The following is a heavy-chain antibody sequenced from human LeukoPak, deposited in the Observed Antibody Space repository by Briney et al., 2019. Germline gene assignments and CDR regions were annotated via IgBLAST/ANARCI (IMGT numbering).Heavy chain of an antibody. CDR2: IRCKAYGGTT. CDR3: TRVVHYYDSSGYYIGDQ. V-gene: IGHV3-49*03. CDR1: GFTVGGYA. J-gene: IGHJ4*02. D-gene: IGHD3-22*01. Sequence: GGSLRLSCTASGFTVGGYAMSWFRQAPGKGLGWVGLIRCKAYGGTTQYAAPVKGRFTISSDDAKCIAYLHMNGLHTDDTAVYYSTRVVHYYDSSGYYIGDQWGQETLHPLST.